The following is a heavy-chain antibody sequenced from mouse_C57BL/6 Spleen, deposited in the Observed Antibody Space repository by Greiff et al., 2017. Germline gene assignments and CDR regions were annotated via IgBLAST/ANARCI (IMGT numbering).Heavy chain of an antibody. Sequence: EVNLVESGGGLVKPGGSLKLSCAASGFTFSSYAMSWVRQTPEKRLEWVATISDGGSYTYYPDNVKGRFTISRDNAKNNLYLQMSHLKSEDTAMYYCARENDYYAMDYWGQGTSVTVSS. CDR2: ISDGGSYT. CDR3: ARENDYYAMDY. V-gene: IGHV5-4*01. CDR1: GFTFSSYA. J-gene: IGHJ4*01.